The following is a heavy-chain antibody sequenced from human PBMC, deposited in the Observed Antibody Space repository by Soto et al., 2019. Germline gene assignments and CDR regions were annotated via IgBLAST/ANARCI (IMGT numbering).Heavy chain of an antibody. J-gene: IGHJ6*02. D-gene: IGHD5-18*01. CDR1: GGSISSYY. CDR2: IYYTGST. V-gene: IGHV4-59*01. Sequence: SETLSLTCTVSGGSISSYYWSWIRQPPGKGLEWIGYIYYTGSTNYNPSLKSRVTISVDTSKNQFSLNLNSVTAADTAVYYCARIGYSYGYFYYGMDVWGQGTTVTVSS. CDR3: ARIGYSYGYFYYGMDV.